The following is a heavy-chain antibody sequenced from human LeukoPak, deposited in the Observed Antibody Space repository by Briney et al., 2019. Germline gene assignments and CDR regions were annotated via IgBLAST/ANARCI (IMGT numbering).Heavy chain of an antibody. CDR1: GFTFSSYG. CDR3: AKAKGIAVAGSFDY. J-gene: IGHJ4*02. D-gene: IGHD6-19*01. CDR2: MSYDGGNK. V-gene: IGHV3-30*18. Sequence: AGSLRLSCAASGFTFSSYGMHWVRQDPGKGLEWVAGMSYDGGNKYYADSVKGRFIISRDNSENTLYLQLNRLRAEDTAVYYCAKAKGIAVAGSFDYWGQGTLVTVSS.